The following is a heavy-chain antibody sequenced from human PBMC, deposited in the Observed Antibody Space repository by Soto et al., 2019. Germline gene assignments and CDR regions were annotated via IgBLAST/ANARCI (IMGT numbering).Heavy chain of an antibody. Sequence: KRSETLSLTCAVYGGSFIGYYCSFIRQPPFKGLEWIGEINHSGSTNYNPSLKSRVTISVDTSKNQFSLKLSSVTAADTAVYYCARRYCSSTSCYTHWFDPWGQGTLVTVSS. J-gene: IGHJ5*02. CDR2: INHSGST. D-gene: IGHD2-2*02. CDR3: ARRYCSSTSCYTHWFDP. CDR1: GGSFIGYY. V-gene: IGHV4-34*01.